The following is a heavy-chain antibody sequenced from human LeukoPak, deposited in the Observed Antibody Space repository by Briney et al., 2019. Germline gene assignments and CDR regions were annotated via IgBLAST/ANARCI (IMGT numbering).Heavy chain of an antibody. Sequence: GGSLRLSCAGSRFTFSDHYMDWVRQAPGKGLEWVGRSRNKANSYTTEYAASVKGRFTVSRDDSKNSLFLQMNSLKTEDTAVYYCARVTSSSGYYFDYWGQGTLVTVSS. CDR2: SRNKANSYTT. J-gene: IGHJ4*02. D-gene: IGHD6-19*01. CDR1: RFTFSDHY. CDR3: ARVTSSSGYYFDY. V-gene: IGHV3-72*01.